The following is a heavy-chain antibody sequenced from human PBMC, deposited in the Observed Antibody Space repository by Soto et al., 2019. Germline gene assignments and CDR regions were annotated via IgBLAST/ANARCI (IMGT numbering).Heavy chain of an antibody. J-gene: IGHJ6*02. Sequence: SETLSLTCAVYGGSFSGYYWSWIRQPPGKGLEWIGEINHSGSTNYNPSPKSRVTISVDTSKNQFSLKLSSVTAADTAVYYCARALYSSSWRNYYYYYGMDVWGQGTTVTVSS. CDR1: GGSFSGYY. CDR2: INHSGST. D-gene: IGHD6-13*01. V-gene: IGHV4-34*01. CDR3: ARALYSSSWRNYYYYYGMDV.